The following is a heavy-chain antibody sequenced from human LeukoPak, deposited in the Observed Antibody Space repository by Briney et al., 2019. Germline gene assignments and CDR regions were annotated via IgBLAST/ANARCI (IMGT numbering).Heavy chain of an antibody. D-gene: IGHD6-13*01. CDR1: GGSISSTTYY. CDR3: ARVSYSRSYDYWYFDL. CDR2: IYHSGNI. Sequence: PSETLSLTCTVSGGSISSTTYYWGWIRQPPGKGLEWIGSIYHSGNIYYNPSLKSRVTISVDTSKNQFSLKLRSVTAADTAVYYCARVSYSRSYDYWYFDLWGRGTLVTVSS. J-gene: IGHJ2*01. V-gene: IGHV4-39*07.